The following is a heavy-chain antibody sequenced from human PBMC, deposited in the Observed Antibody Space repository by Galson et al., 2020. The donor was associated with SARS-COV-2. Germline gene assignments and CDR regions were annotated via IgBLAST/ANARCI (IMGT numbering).Heavy chain of an antibody. V-gene: IGHV4-59*01. CDR3: ARSYYGSGTYYAFPI. CDR2: IYYSGST. CDR1: AGSISNYY. Sequence: SETLSLTCTVSAGSISNYYWSWIRQPPGKGLEWIGYIYYSGSTNYNPSLKSRVTISVDTSKNQFSLKLSSVTAADTAVYFCARSYYGSGTYYAFPIWGQGTRVTVSS. D-gene: IGHD3-10*01. J-gene: IGHJ3*02.